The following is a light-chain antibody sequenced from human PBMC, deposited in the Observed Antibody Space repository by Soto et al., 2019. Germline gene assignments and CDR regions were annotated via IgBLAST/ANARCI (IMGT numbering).Light chain of an antibody. CDR3: CSYAGGSSVV. V-gene: IGLV2-23*01. Sequence: QSVLTQPASVSGSPGQSITISCTGTSSDIGTYNLVSWYQHHPGKAPKLMIYEATKRPSGVSDRFSGSKSGNTASLTIYGRQAEDEADYFCCSYAGGSSVVFGGGTKLTVL. CDR1: SSDIGTYNL. CDR2: EAT. J-gene: IGLJ2*01.